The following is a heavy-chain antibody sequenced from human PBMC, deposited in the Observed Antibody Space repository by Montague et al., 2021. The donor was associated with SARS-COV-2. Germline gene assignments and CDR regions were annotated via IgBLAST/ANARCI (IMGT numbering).Heavy chain of an antibody. CDR3: ARDRTFRDGHLDAFEI. V-gene: IGHV4-38-2*02. D-gene: IGHD5-24*01. CDR2: IYHSGTT. CDR1: GYSISSGYY. Sequence: SETLSLTCTVSGYSISSGYYWGWIRKFPGKGLEWIGSIYHSGTTYYNPSLKSRVTISVDTSKNQFSLKMYSVTAADTAQFYCARDRTFRDGHLDAFEIWGQGTMVTVSS. J-gene: IGHJ3*02.